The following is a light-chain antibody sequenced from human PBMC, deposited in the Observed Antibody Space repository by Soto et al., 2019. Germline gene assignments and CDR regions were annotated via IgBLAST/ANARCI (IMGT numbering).Light chain of an antibody. CDR3: QKYNSAPLT. Sequence: DIQMTQSPSTLSASVGDGVTITCRASQSISSWLAWYQQKPGKAPKLLIYKASSLESGVPSRFSGSGSGTDFTLTISSLQPEDVATYYCQKYNSAPLTFGGGTKVDIK. CDR2: KAS. CDR1: QSISSW. J-gene: IGKJ4*01. V-gene: IGKV1-5*03.